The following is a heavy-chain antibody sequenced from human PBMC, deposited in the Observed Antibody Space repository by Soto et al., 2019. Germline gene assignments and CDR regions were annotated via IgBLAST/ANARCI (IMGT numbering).Heavy chain of an antibody. CDR1: GYTFTGYY. V-gene: IGHV1-2*04. Sequence: ASVKVSCKASGYTFTGYYMHWVRQAPGQGLEWMGWINPNSGGTNYAQKFQGWVTMTRDTSISTAYMELSRLRSDDTAVYYCARDQSTTGTTVYYYYYGMDVWGQGTTVTVS. J-gene: IGHJ6*02. D-gene: IGHD1-1*01. CDR2: INPNSGGT. CDR3: ARDQSTTGTTVYYYYYGMDV.